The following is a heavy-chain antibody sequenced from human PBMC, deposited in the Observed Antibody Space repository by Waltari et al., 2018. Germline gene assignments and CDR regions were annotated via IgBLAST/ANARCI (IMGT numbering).Heavy chain of an antibody. CDR3: ARPRSTVTHSFDY. V-gene: IGHV4-39*01. CDR1: GGSIRSSSYY. Sequence: QLQLQESGPGLVKPSETLSLTCTVSGGSIRSSSYYWGWIRQPPGKGLEWIGSIYYSGSTYYNPSLKSRVTISVDTSKNQFSLKLSSVTAADTAVYYCARPRSTVTHSFDYWGQGTLVTVSS. J-gene: IGHJ4*02. CDR2: IYYSGST. D-gene: IGHD4-4*01.